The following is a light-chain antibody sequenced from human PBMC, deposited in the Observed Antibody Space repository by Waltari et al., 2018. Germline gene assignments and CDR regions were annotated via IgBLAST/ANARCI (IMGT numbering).Light chain of an antibody. J-gene: IGLJ2*01. CDR1: TNNIGTYNL. CDR2: EGV. Sequence: QTALTQPASVSGSPGQSITLSCAGATNNIGTYNLVSWYQQHPDKAPKLIIFEGVKRPSGVSNRFSGSKSGNTASLTISGLQTEDEADYYCCSYRGNSTFVFGGGTKLTVL. CDR3: CSYRGNSTFV. V-gene: IGLV2-23*03.